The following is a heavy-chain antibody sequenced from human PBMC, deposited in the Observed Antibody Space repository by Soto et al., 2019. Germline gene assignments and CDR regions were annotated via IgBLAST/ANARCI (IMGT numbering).Heavy chain of an antibody. Sequence: GGSLRLSCAASGFTFSSYGMHWVRQAPGKGLEWVAVISYDGSNKYYADSVKGRFTISRDNSKNTLYLQMNSLRAEDTAVYYCAKDQEDWGITYYYYGMDVWGQGTTVTVSS. CDR3: AKDQEDWGITYYYYGMDV. J-gene: IGHJ6*02. CDR1: GFTFSSYG. V-gene: IGHV3-30*18. D-gene: IGHD3-16*01. CDR2: ISYDGSNK.